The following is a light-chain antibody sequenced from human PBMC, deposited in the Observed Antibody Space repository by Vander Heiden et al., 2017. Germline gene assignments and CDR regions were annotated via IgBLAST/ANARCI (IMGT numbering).Light chain of an antibody. V-gene: IGKV3-11*01. CDR3: QQRISWPVT. CDR1: QSVRNY. CDR2: DSS. Sequence: EIVLTQSPATLSLSPGDRATLSCRASQSVRNYLAWYQQKAGQVPRLLIYDSSNKATGIPARFSGSGSGTDFTLTISVLEPEDFAVYYCQQRISWPVTFGQGTKVEIK. J-gene: IGKJ1*01.